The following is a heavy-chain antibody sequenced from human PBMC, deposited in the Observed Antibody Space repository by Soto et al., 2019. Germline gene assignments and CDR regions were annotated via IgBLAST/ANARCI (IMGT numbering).Heavy chain of an antibody. CDR1: GFTVSSNY. CDR3: ARSRYNWNYEHAFDI. D-gene: IGHD1-7*01. J-gene: IGHJ3*02. Sequence: AGGSLRLSCAASGFTVSSNYMSWVRQAPGKGLEWVSVIYSGGSTYYADSVKGRFTISRDNSKNTLYLQMNSLRAEDTAVYYCARSRYNWNYEHAFDIWGQGTMVTVSS. V-gene: IGHV3-53*01. CDR2: IYSGGST.